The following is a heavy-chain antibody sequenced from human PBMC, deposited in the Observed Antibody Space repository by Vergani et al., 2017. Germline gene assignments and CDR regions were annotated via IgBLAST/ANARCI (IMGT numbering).Heavy chain of an antibody. CDR2: IWDDGSKK. Sequence: QVQLVESGGGVVQPGTSLRLSCAASGFIFKNHGMQWVRQAPGKGLEWVALIWDDGSKKNYGDSMKGRFTISRDNSKDTLYLEMNSLRGEDSAVYYCVRHSWFRSGKSVNCSSWDYWGQGTPVTVSS. V-gene: IGHV3-33*01. D-gene: IGHD4-23*01. CDR3: VRHSWFRSGKSVNCSSWDY. J-gene: IGHJ4*02. CDR1: GFIFKNHG.